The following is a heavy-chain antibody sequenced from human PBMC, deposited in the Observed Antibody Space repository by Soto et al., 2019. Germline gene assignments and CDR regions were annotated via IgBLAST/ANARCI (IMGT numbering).Heavy chain of an antibody. CDR1: GYTFTSSG. Sequence: QVHLVQSGAEVKKPGASVKVSCKASGYTFTSSGITWVRQAPGQGLEWIGWISAHNGNTDYAQKLQGRVIVTRDTSMSLAYMELRGMGSDYSAAYYCARGRYGDFWGHGALVIVSS. D-gene: IGHD1-1*01. CDR3: ARGRYGDF. J-gene: IGHJ5*01. V-gene: IGHV1-18*01. CDR2: ISAHNGNT.